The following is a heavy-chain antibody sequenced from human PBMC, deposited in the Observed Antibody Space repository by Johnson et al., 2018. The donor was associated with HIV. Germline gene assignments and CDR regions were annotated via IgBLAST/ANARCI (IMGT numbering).Heavy chain of an antibody. CDR3: STPRPNCGWNAFHI. V-gene: IGHV3-15*01. CDR1: GFTFSNAW. J-gene: IGHJ3*02. Sequence: VQLVESGGGLVKPGGSLRLSCAASGFTFSNAWMSWVRQAPGKGLEWVGRIKRKTDGGTTDYAAPVKGRFTISRDDSKNTLYLQMNSLKTEDTAVYYCSTPRPNCGWNAFHIWGQGTMVTVSS. D-gene: IGHD7-27*01. CDR2: IKRKTDGGTT.